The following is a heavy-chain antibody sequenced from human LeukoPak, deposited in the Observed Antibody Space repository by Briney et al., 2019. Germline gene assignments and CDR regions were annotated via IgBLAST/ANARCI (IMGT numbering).Heavy chain of an antibody. CDR1: GFTFSSYG. CDR2: IWYDGSNK. D-gene: IGHD2/OR15-2a*01. Sequence: AGGSLRLSFAAPGFTFSSYGMHWVRRAPGKGRGGVAVIWYDGSNKYYPDSVQGRFTISRDNSKNTLYLQVNSLRAEDTAVYYCARDRSMSGWYIDLWGRGTLVTVSS. CDR3: ARDRSMSGWYIDL. V-gene: IGHV3-33*01. J-gene: IGHJ2*01.